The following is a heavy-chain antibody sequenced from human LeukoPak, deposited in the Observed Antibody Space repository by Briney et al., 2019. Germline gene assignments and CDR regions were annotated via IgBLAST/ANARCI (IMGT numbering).Heavy chain of an antibody. CDR1: GYTFTSYD. CDR2: MNPNSGNT. D-gene: IGHD3-3*01. Sequence: ASVKVSCKASGYTFTSYDINWVRQATGQGLEWMGWMNPNSGNTGYAQKFQGRVTMTRNTSISTAYMELSSLRSEDTAVYYCARSFTIFAYYYYGMDVWGQGTTVTVSS. J-gene: IGHJ6*02. V-gene: IGHV1-8*01. CDR3: ARSFTIFAYYYYGMDV.